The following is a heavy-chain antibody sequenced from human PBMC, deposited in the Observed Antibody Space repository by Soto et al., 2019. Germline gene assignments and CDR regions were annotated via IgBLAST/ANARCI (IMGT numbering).Heavy chain of an antibody. D-gene: IGHD2-2*01. Sequence: TRSLTCXVSGGSISSGGYSWSWIRQPPGKGLEWIGYIYHSGSTYYNPSLKSRVTISVDRSKNQFSLKLSSVTAADTAGYYCGRVLSPRYCRSTSCYRDYVKDVWG. CDR2: IYHSGST. J-gene: IGHJ6*02. V-gene: IGHV4-30-2*01. CDR3: GRVLSPRYCRSTSCYRDYVKDV. CDR1: GGSISSGGYS.